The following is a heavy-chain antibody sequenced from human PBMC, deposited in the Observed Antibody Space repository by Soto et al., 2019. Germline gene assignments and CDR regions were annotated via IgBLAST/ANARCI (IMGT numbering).Heavy chain of an antibody. Sequence: EVQLVESGGGLVKPGGSLRLSCAASGFTFSDAWMSWARQAPGKGLEWVGRIKSKTDGGTTDYAAPVKGRFTISRDDSKNTLYLQMNSLKTEDTAVYYCTLLTGYHTLDYWGQGTLVTVSS. CDR1: GFTFSDAW. D-gene: IGHD3-9*01. V-gene: IGHV3-15*01. J-gene: IGHJ4*02. CDR2: IKSKTDGGTT. CDR3: TLLTGYHTLDY.